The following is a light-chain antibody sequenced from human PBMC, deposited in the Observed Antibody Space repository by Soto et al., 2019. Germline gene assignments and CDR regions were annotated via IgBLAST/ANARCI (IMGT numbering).Light chain of an antibody. Sequence: EIVLTQSPATLSLSPGERATLSCRASQSVNNYLAWYQQKPGQPPRLLIYDASNRATGIPARFSGSGSRTDFTLTISRPEPEDFAIYYCQQRSTWPAYTFGQGTKLEIK. J-gene: IGKJ2*01. CDR1: QSVNNY. CDR2: DAS. CDR3: QQRSTWPAYT. V-gene: IGKV3-11*01.